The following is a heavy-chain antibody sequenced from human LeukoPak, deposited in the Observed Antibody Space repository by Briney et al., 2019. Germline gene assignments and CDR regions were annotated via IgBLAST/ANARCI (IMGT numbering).Heavy chain of an antibody. CDR2: INPNSGGT. V-gene: IGHV1-2*02. CDR3: ARTSGEGYDYVWGSYRYTDFGY. D-gene: IGHD3-16*02. Sequence: GASVKVSCKASGYTFTGYYMHWVRQAPGQGLEWMGWINPNSGGTNYAQKFQGRVTMTRDTSISTAYMELSRLRSDDTAVYYCARTSGEGYDYVWGSYRYTDFGYWGQGTLVTVSS. J-gene: IGHJ4*02. CDR1: GYTFTGYY.